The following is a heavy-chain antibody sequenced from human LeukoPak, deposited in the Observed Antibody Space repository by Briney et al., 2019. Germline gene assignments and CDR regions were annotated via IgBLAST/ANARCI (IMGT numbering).Heavy chain of an antibody. CDR3: AELGITMIGGV. J-gene: IGHJ6*04. CDR2: ISSSSSYI. CDR1: GFTFSSYS. Sequence: GGSLRLSCAASGFTFSSYSMNWVRQAPGKGLEGVSSISSSSSYIYYADSVKGRFTISRDNANNSLYLQMNSLRAEDTAVYYCAELGITMIGGVWGKGTTVTISS. V-gene: IGHV3-21*01. D-gene: IGHD3-10*02.